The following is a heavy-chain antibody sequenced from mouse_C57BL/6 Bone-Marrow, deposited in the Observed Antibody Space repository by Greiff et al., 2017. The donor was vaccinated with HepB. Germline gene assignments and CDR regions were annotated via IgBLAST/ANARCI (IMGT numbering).Heavy chain of an antibody. V-gene: IGHV1-4*01. D-gene: IGHD2-4*01. CDR1: GYNFTSYT. CDR2: INPSSGST. CDR3: ARTSLYYDYDGGFAY. J-gene: IGHJ3*01. Sequence: VQLVESGAELARPGASVKMSCKASGYNFTSYTMHWVKHRPGQGLEWIGYINPSSGSTNYNQRFKDKATLTADKSSSTAYMQLTSLTSEDSAVYYCARTSLYYDYDGGFAYWGRGTLVTVSA.